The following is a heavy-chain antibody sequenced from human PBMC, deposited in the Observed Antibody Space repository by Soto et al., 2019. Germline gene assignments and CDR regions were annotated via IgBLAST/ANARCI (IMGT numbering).Heavy chain of an antibody. V-gene: IGHV3-30-3*01. CDR2: ISYDGSNK. J-gene: IGHJ6*02. CDR1: GFTFSSYA. Sequence: QVQLVESGGGVVQPGRSLRLSCAASGFTFSSYAMHWVRQAPGKGLEWVAVISYDGSNKYYADSVKGRFTISRDNSKNTLYLQMNSLRAEDTAVYYCARDNPSHDYGNPYYYDGMDVWGQGTTVTVSS. CDR3: ARDNPSHDYGNPYYYDGMDV. D-gene: IGHD4-17*01.